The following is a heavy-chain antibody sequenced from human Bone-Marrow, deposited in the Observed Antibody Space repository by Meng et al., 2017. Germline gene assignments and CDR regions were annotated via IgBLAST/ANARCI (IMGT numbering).Heavy chain of an antibody. D-gene: IGHD3-22*01. CDR1: GYTFTSYD. Sequence: ASVKVSCKASGYTFTSYDINWVRQATGQGLEWMGWMNPNSGNTGYAQKFQGRVTITRNTSISTAYMELSSLRSEDTAVYYCARSYYDSSGYRNFPFDAFDIWDQGTMVPSPQ. CDR2: MNPNSGNT. CDR3: ARSYYDSSGYRNFPFDAFDI. V-gene: IGHV1-8*03. J-gene: IGHJ3*02.